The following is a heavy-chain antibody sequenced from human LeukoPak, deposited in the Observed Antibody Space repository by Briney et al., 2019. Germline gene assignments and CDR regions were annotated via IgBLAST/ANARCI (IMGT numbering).Heavy chain of an antibody. Sequence: AGGSLRLSCEVSGFTFSSNAMHWVRQAPGKGLEWVAVISYDGSNKNFADSVKGRFTVSRDNSKHTLYLHMNSLRSDDTAMYYCATGGKLDFWSGYHIDNWGQGTLVTVSS. CDR2: ISYDGSNK. D-gene: IGHD3-3*01. CDR1: GFTFSSNA. CDR3: ATGGKLDFWSGYHIDN. V-gene: IGHV3-30*04. J-gene: IGHJ4*02.